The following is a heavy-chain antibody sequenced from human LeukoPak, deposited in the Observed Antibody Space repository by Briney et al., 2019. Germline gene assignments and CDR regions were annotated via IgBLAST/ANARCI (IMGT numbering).Heavy chain of an antibody. Sequence: GGTLRLSCAASGFTFSTYGMTWVRQAPGKGLEWVSAISGSGGSTYYADSVKGRFTISRDNSKNTLYLQMNSLRAEDTAVYYCAKDRDGYSWAIDYWGQGTLVTVSS. CDR3: AKDRDGYSWAIDY. J-gene: IGHJ4*02. CDR1: GFTFSTYG. CDR2: ISGSGGST. V-gene: IGHV3-23*01. D-gene: IGHD5-24*01.